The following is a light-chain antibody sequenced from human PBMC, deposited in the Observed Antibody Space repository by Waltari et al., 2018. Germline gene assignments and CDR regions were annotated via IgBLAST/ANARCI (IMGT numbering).Light chain of an antibody. Sequence: QSVLTQPPSVSAAPGQKVTISCSGGSSNIGRNYVSWYQHLPGTAPKLLIYDNDERPSGIPDRFSGSQSGTSATLGITGLQTGDEADYYCGTWDNSLSVYVFGTGTKVTVL. J-gene: IGLJ1*01. CDR2: DND. CDR3: GTWDNSLSVYV. V-gene: IGLV1-51*01. CDR1: SSNIGRNY.